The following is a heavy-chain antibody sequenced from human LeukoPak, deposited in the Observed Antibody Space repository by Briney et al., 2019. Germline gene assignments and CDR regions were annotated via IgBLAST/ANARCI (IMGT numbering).Heavy chain of an antibody. J-gene: IGHJ3*02. D-gene: IGHD5-24*01. CDR3: ARDIVGYNLRAFDI. Sequence: GGSLRLSCAASGFTFSSYAMSWVRQAPGKGLEWVSAISGSGGSTYYADSVKGRFTISRDNTKNTLCLQRNSLRAEDTAGYYCARDIVGYNLRAFDIWGQGTMVTVSS. CDR1: GFTFSSYA. V-gene: IGHV3-23*01. CDR2: ISGSGGST.